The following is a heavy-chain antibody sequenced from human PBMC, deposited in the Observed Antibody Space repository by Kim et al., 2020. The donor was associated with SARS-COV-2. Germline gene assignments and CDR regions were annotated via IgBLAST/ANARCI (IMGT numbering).Heavy chain of an antibody. D-gene: IGHD3-3*01. CDR1: GFTFSSYG. J-gene: IGHJ6*02. Sequence: GGSLRLSWAASGFTFSSYGMHWVRQAPGKGLEWVAVISYDGSNKYYADSVKGRFTISRDNSKNTLYLQINSLRAEDTAVYYCAKDAQPGITIFGVVTTTYYYYGMDVWGQGTTVTVSS. V-gene: IGHV3-30*18. CDR3: AKDAQPGITIFGVVTTTYYYYGMDV. CDR2: ISYDGSNK.